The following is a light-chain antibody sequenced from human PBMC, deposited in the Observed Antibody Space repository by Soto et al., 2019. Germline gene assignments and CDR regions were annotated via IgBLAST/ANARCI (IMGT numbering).Light chain of an antibody. CDR3: QTGGTGIVV. J-gene: IGLJ2*01. V-gene: IGLV4-69*01. CDR1: SGHSSYA. CDR2: LNSDGSH. Sequence: QSVLTQSPSASASLGASVTLTCTLSSGHSSYAIACHQQQPEKGPRHLMKLNSDGSHSKGDVIPDLFSGSSARAERYLTVSSHQSEDEAYYYCQTGGTGIVVFGGGTKLTVL.